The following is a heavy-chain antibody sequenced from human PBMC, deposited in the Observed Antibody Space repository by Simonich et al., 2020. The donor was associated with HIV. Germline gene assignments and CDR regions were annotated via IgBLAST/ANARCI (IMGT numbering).Heavy chain of an antibody. CDR2: ISGNSGSI. CDR1: GFTFDDYA. J-gene: IGHJ4*02. Sequence: EVQLVESGGGLVQPGRSLRLSCAASGFTFDDYAMHWVRQTPGKGRELVSGISGNSGSIGYAESVKGRITISRDNAKNSLYLQMNSLRAEDTALYYCAKDKGAYYGSGSPVYWGQGTLVTVSS. CDR3: AKDKGAYYGSGSPVY. D-gene: IGHD3-10*01. V-gene: IGHV3-9*01.